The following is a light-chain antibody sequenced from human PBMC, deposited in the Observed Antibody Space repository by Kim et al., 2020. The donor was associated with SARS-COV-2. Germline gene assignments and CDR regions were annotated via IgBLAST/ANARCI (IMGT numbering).Light chain of an antibody. CDR3: QVWDTDTDDYV. CDR2: YDS. V-gene: IGLV3-21*01. Sequence: SYELTQPPSVSVAPGQTARITCGGNNIGGHSVHWYQQKPGQAPVLVIYYDSDRPSGIPGRFSGSKAATTATLTISRVEAGDEADYYCQVWDTDTDDYVFGTGTKVTVL. CDR1: NIGGHS. J-gene: IGLJ1*01.